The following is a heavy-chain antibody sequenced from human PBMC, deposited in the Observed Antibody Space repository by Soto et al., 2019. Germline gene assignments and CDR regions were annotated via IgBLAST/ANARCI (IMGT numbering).Heavy chain of an antibody. CDR2: IYYSGST. CDR3: ARARGARYFDY. D-gene: IGHD2-15*01. V-gene: IGHV4-30-4*08. Sequence: TSETLSLTCTVSGGSISSGGYYWSRIRQPPGKGLEWIGYIYYSGSTYHNPSLKSRVTISVDTSKNQFSLKLSSVTAADTAVYYCARARGARYFDYWGQGTLVTVSS. J-gene: IGHJ4*02. CDR1: GGSISSGGYY.